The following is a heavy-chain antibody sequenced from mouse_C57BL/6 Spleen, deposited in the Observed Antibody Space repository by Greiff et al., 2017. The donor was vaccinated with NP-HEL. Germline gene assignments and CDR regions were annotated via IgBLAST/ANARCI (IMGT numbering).Heavy chain of an antibody. V-gene: IGHV1-74*01. CDR3: AISYDGYPFDY. CDR2: IHPSDSDT. J-gene: IGHJ2*01. Sequence: VKLQQPGAELVKPGASVKVSCKASGYTFTSYWMHWVKQRPGQGLEWIGRIHPSDSDTNYNQKFKGKATLTVDKSSSTAYMQLSSLTSEDSAVYYCAISYDGYPFDYWGQGTTLTVSS. D-gene: IGHD2-3*01. CDR1: GYTFTSYW.